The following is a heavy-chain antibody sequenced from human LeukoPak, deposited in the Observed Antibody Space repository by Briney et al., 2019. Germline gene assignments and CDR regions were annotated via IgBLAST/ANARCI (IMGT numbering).Heavy chain of an antibody. D-gene: IGHD5-24*01. CDR1: GGSISSYY. J-gene: IGHJ4*02. Sequence: PSETLSLTCTVSGGSISSYYWSWIRQPPGKGLEWIGYIYYSGSTNYNPSLKSRVTISVDTSKNQFPLKLSSVTAADTAVYYCASGEDGYNPHFDYWGQGTLVTVSS. CDR3: ASGEDGYNPHFDY. CDR2: IYYSGST. V-gene: IGHV4-59*08.